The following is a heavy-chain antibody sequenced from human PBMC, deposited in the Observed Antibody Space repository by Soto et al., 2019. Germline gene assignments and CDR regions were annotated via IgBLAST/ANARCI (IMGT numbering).Heavy chain of an antibody. Sequence: SETLSLTCTVSGGSINSYYWSWIRQPPGRGLEWIGYIYYSGSTNYNPSLKSRVTISVDTSKNQFSLKLSSVTAADTAVYYCARDLDGYNFDYYGMDVWGQGTTVTVSS. V-gene: IGHV4-59*01. J-gene: IGHJ6*02. D-gene: IGHD5-12*01. CDR1: GGSINSYY. CDR2: IYYSGST. CDR3: ARDLDGYNFDYYGMDV.